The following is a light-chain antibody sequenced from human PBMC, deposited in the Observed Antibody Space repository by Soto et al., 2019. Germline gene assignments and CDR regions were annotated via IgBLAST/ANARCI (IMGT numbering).Light chain of an antibody. CDR1: SSNIGAGFD. CDR2: GNI. V-gene: IGLV1-40*01. CDR3: QSYDTSLRGAL. Sequence: QAVVTQPPSASGAPGQRVTISCTGTSSNIGAGFDVHWYQQLPGTAPKLLISGNINRPSGVPDRISGSRSGTSASLAITGLQAEDEGDFYCQSYDTSLRGALFGGGTKLTVL. J-gene: IGLJ2*01.